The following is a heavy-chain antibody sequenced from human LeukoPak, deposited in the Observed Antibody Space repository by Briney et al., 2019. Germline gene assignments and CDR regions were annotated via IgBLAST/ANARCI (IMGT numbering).Heavy chain of an antibody. V-gene: IGHV1-69*05. Sequence: SVKVSCKASGGTFSSYAISWVRQAPGEGLEWMGGIIPMFGAANYAQKFQGRVTITTDESTTTAHMELISLTSDDTAVYFCATEGPNYYMDVWGKGTTVTVSS. CDR2: IIPMFGAA. CDR3: ATEGPNYYMDV. CDR1: GGTFSSYA. J-gene: IGHJ6*03.